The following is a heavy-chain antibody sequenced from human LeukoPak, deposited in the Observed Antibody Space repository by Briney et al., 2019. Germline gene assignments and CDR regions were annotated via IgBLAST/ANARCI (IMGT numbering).Heavy chain of an antibody. D-gene: IGHD3-10*01. V-gene: IGHV1-24*01. J-gene: IGHJ4*02. CDR3: ATVDSGRGRYHYFDN. CDR1: GYTLTELY. CDR2: FDPEDGET. Sequence: ASVSVSCKLSGYTLTELYLHWVRQAPGKGLEWMGGFDPEDGETIYAQTFQGRVTMTEDTSTDTAYMELSSLRSEDTAVYYCATVDSGRGRYHYFDNWGQGTLVTVSS.